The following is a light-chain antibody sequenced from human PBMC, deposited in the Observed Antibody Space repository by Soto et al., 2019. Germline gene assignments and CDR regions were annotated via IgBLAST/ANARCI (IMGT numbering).Light chain of an antibody. J-gene: IGKJ5*01. CDR3: QQFSGYPLT. CDR2: GAS. V-gene: IGKV1-9*01. CDR1: QGISSD. Sequence: DIQLTQSSCTLSASVGDRVTITCRASQGISSDLAWYQQRPGKAPVLLIYGASNLQSGVPSRFSGSGSGTAFTLTISSLQPEDFATYYCQQFSGYPLTFGQGTRLEIK.